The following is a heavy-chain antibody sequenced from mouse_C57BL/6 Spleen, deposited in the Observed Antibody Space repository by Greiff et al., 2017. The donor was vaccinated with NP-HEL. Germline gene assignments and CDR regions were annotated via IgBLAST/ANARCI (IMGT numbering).Heavy chain of an antibody. V-gene: IGHV1-18*01. J-gene: IGHJ2*01. CDR1: GYTFTDYN. CDR3: ARRGAYYGSTLFDY. D-gene: IGHD1-1*01. CDR2: INPNNGGT. Sequence: VQLQQSGPELVKPGASVKIPCKASGYTFTDYNMDWVKQSHGKSLEWIGDINPNNGGTIYNQKFKGKATLTVDKSSSTAYMELRSLTSEDTAVYYGARRGAYYGSTLFDYWGQGATLTVSS.